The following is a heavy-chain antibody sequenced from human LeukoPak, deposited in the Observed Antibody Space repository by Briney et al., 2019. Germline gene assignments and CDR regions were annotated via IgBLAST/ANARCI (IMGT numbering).Heavy chain of an antibody. J-gene: IGHJ6*03. CDR3: ARVSVDFWSGYTMLYYYYYYMDV. CDR1: GGSISSHY. Sequence: TPSETLSLTCTVSGGSISSHYWSWIRQPPGKGLEWIGYIYYSGSTNYNPSLKSRVTISVDTSKNQFSLKLSSVTAADTAAYYCARVSVDFWSGYTMLYYYYYYMDVWGKGTTVTVSS. V-gene: IGHV4-59*11. D-gene: IGHD3-3*01. CDR2: IYYSGST.